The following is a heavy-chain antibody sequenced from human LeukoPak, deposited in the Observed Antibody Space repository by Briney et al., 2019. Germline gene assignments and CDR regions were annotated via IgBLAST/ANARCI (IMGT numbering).Heavy chain of an antibody. J-gene: IGHJ3*02. CDR1: GFTFSSYA. Sequence: GGSLRLSCAASGFTFSSYAMHWVRQAPGKGLEWVAVISYDGSNKYYADSVKGRFTISRDNSKNTLYLQMNSLRAEDTAVYYCARGLTIFGVVISKNDAFDIWGQGTMVTVSS. V-gene: IGHV3-30-3*01. CDR3: ARGLTIFGVVISKNDAFDI. D-gene: IGHD3-3*01. CDR2: ISYDGSNK.